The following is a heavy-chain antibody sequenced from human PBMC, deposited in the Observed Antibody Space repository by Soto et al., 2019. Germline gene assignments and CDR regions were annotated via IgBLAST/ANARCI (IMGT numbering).Heavy chain of an antibody. CDR2: IYPGDSDT. Sequence: PGESLKISCKGSGYSFTSYWIGWVRQMPGKGLEWMGIIYPGDSDTRYSPSFQGQVTISADKSISTAYLQWSSLEASDTAMYYCALRVTMVRGVIPDYGMDVWGQGTTVTVSS. J-gene: IGHJ6*02. V-gene: IGHV5-51*01. CDR3: ALRVTMVRGVIPDYGMDV. D-gene: IGHD3-10*01. CDR1: GYSFTSYW.